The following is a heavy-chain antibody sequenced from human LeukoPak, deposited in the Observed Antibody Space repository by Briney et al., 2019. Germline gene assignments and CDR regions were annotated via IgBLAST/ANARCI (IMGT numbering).Heavy chain of an antibody. V-gene: IGHV4-34*01. J-gene: IGHJ5*02. CDR2: INHSGST. CDR1: GGSISSYY. CDR3: ARGVGYCSSTSCYNRMFDP. Sequence: NPSETLSLTCTVSGGSISSYYWSWIRQPPGKGLEWIGEINHSGSTNYNPSLRSRVTISVDTSKNQFSLKLSSVTAADTAVYYCARGVGYCSSTSCYNRMFDPWGQGTLVTVSS. D-gene: IGHD2-2*01.